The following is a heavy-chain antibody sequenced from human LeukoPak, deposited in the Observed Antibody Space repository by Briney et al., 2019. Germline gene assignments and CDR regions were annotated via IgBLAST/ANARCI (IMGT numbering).Heavy chain of an antibody. CDR2: ISSSSSYT. CDR1: GFTFSDYY. Sequence: GGSLRLSCAASGFTFSDYYMSWIRQAPGKGLEWVSYISSSSSYTNYADSVKGRFTISGDNAKNSLYLQMNSLRAEDTAVYYCARDSSWYMVAFDIWGQGTMVTVSS. J-gene: IGHJ3*02. CDR3: ARDSSWYMVAFDI. D-gene: IGHD6-13*01. V-gene: IGHV3-11*06.